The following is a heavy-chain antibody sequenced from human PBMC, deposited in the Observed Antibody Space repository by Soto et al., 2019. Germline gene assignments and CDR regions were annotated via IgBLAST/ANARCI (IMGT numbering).Heavy chain of an antibody. V-gene: IGHV3-30-3*01. D-gene: IGHD5-18*01. CDR2: ISYDGSNK. Sequence: QVQLVESGGGVVQPGRSLRLSCAASGFTFSSYAMHWVRQAPGKGLEWVAVISYDGSNKYYADSVKGRFTISRDNSKNTQYLQMNSLRAEDTAVYYCARGWIQLWAHALDIWGQGTMVTVS. CDR1: GFTFSSYA. CDR3: ARGWIQLWAHALDI. J-gene: IGHJ3*02.